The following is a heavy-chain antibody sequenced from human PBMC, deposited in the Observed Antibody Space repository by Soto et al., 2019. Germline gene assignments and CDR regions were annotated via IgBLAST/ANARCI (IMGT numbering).Heavy chain of an antibody. Sequence: EVRLLESGGGLVQPGGYLRLSCAASGFPVSSYAMSSVRQAPGKGLGRVSGISGSGGSTYYADSVKCRFTISRDNPKNTRYLQMNSLRAEDTAVYYCAKTHTRPNWFAPWGQGTLVTVSS. CDR3: AKTHTRPNWFAP. V-gene: IGHV3-23*01. J-gene: IGHJ5*02. D-gene: IGHD3-3*01. CDR1: GFPVSSYA. CDR2: ISGSGGST.